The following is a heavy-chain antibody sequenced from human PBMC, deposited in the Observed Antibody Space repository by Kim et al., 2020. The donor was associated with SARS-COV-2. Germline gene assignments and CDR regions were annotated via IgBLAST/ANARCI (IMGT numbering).Heavy chain of an antibody. CDR3: ERGGELLRYFDWLLLGGNYGMDV. V-gene: IGHV3-21*01. Sequence: GGSLRLSCAASGFTFSSYNMNWVRQAPGKGLEWVSFISSSSSYIYYADSVKGRFTISRDNAKNSLYLQMNSLRAEDTAVYYCERGGELLRYFDWLLLGGNYGMDVWGQGTTVTVSS. J-gene: IGHJ6*02. CDR1: GFTFSSYN. CDR2: ISSSSSYI. D-gene: IGHD3-9*01.